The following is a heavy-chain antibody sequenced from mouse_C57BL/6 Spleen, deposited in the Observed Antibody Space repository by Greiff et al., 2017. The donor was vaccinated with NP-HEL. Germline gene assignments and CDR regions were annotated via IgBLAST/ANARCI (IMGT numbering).Heavy chain of an antibody. CDR3: ARSAYGSLDY. CDR2: IDPSDSYT. Sequence: QVQLQQPGAELVMPGASVKLSCKASGYTFTSYWMHWVKQRPGQGLEWIGEIDPSDSYTNYNQKFKGKSTLTVDKSSSTAYMQLSSLTSEDSAVYYCARSAYGSLDYWGQGTTLTVSS. J-gene: IGHJ2*01. CDR1: GYTFTSYW. D-gene: IGHD2-10*02. V-gene: IGHV1-69*01.